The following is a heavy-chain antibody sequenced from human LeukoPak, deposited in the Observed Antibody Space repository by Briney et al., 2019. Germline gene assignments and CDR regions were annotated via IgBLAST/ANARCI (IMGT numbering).Heavy chain of an antibody. CDR2: ISCSSSTI. Sequence: GGSLRLSCAASGFTFSSYSMNWVRQAPGKGLEWVSYISCSSSTIYYADSVKGRFTISRDNAKNSLYLQMNSLRAEDTAVYYCARGDSGYYPKYFHHWGQGTLVTVSS. J-gene: IGHJ1*01. CDR1: GFTFSSYS. V-gene: IGHV3-48*01. CDR3: ARGDSGYYPKYFHH. D-gene: IGHD3-22*01.